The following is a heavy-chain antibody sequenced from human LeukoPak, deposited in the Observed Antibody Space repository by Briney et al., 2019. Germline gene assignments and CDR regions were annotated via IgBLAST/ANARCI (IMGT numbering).Heavy chain of an antibody. CDR2: INHSGST. D-gene: IGHD3-22*01. V-gene: IGHV4-34*01. Sequence: SETLSLTCAVSGGSFSGYYWSWIRQPPGKGLEWNGEINHSGSTNYNPSLKSRVTISVDTSKNQFSLKLSSVTAADTAVYYCARDDYDSSGPTAYWGQGTLVTVSS. CDR3: ARDDYDSSGPTAY. J-gene: IGHJ4*02. CDR1: GGSFSGYY.